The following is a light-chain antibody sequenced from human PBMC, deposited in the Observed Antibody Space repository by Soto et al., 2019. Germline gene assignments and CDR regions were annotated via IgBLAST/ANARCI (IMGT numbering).Light chain of an antibody. V-gene: IGKV3D-15*01. CDR1: QSVGNN. CDR3: QQYYSYLQT. CDR2: EAS. J-gene: IGKJ1*01. Sequence: EIVLTQSPATLSLSPGERATLSCRASQSVGNNLAWYQQKPGQAPGLLIYEASTRATGIPARFSGSGSGTDFTLTISCLQSEDFATYYCQQYYSYLQTFGQGTKVEIK.